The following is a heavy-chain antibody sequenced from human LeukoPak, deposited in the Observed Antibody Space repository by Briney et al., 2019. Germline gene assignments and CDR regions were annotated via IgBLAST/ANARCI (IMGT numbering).Heavy chain of an antibody. Sequence: GGSLRLSCAASGFTFSSYEMNWVRQAPGKGLERISYISSSSSTIYYADSVKGRFTISRDNAKSTLYLQMNSLRAEDTAVYYCARDTMGWNYYGLDVWGQGTTVTVSS. CDR2: ISSSSSTI. CDR1: GFTFSSYE. CDR3: ARDTMGWNYYGLDV. J-gene: IGHJ6*02. V-gene: IGHV3-48*03. D-gene: IGHD3-10*01.